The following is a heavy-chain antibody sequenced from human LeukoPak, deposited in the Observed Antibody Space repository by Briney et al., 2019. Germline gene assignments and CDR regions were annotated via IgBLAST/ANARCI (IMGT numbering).Heavy chain of an antibody. Sequence: GGSLRLSCAASGFTFSDHYMDWVRQAPGKGLEWVGRIRNKATSYTTDHAASVRGRFTISRSDSENSLYLQMNSLKSEDTALYYCARGLNSGYYYDLDGFDLWGQGTMVTVSS. CDR2: IRNKATSYTT. J-gene: IGHJ3*01. CDR1: GFTFSDHY. CDR3: ARGLNSGYYYDLDGFDL. D-gene: IGHD3-22*01. V-gene: IGHV3-72*01.